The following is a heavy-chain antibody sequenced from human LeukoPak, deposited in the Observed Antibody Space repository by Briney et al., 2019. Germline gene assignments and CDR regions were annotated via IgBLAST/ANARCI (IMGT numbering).Heavy chain of an antibody. V-gene: IGHV1-46*01. CDR3: ARDLYDSRRYGMDV. CDR1: GYTFTSYY. Sequence: GASVKVSCQASGYTFTSYYMHWVRQAPGQGLEWMGIINPTGGSTRYGQKFQGRVTMTRDTSTSTVYMELSSLRSEDTAVYYCARDLYDSRRYGMDVWGQGTTVTVSS. D-gene: IGHD3-22*01. CDR2: INPTGGST. J-gene: IGHJ6*02.